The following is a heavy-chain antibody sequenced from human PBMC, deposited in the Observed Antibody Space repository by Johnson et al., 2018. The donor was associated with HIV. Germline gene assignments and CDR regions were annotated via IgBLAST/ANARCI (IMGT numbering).Heavy chain of an antibody. CDR3: TTISQWLVPGTFDI. Sequence: VQLVESGGGLVKPGGSLRLSCAASGFTFSNAWMSWVRQAPGKGLEWVGRIKSNTDGGTTDYAAPVKGRFTISRDDSKNTLYLQMNSLKTEDTAVYYCTTISQWLVPGTFDIWGQGTMVTVSS. D-gene: IGHD6-19*01. V-gene: IGHV3-15*01. J-gene: IGHJ3*02. CDR2: IKSNTDGGTT. CDR1: GFTFSNAW.